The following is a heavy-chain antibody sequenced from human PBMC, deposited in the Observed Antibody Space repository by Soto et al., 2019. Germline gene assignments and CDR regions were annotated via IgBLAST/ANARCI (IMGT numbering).Heavy chain of an antibody. CDR1: GFTFSRYW. V-gene: IGHV3-7*03. CDR3: VRAPANYYYYGLDV. J-gene: IGHJ6*02. CDR2: IKQDGREK. Sequence: EVHLVESGGGLVQPGGSLRLSCAASGFTFSRYWMNWVRQAPGKGLEWVANIKQDGREKYYVDSVKGRFTISRDNARNSLYLQMTSLRAEDTGVYYCVRAPANYYYYGLDVWGQGTTVTVSS.